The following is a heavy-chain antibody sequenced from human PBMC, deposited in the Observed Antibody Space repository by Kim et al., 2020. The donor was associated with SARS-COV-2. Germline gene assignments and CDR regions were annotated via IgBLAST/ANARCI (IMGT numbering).Heavy chain of an antibody. CDR3: ARDREGWLQSPFDY. D-gene: IGHD5-12*01. Sequence: GGSLRLSCAASGFTFSDYYMSWIRQAPGKGLEWVSYISSSSSYTNYADSVKGRFTISRDNAKNSLYLQMNSLRAEDTAVYYCARDREGWLQSPFDYWGQGTLVTVSS. J-gene: IGHJ4*02. CDR1: GFTFSDYY. CDR2: ISSSSSYT. V-gene: IGHV3-11*05.